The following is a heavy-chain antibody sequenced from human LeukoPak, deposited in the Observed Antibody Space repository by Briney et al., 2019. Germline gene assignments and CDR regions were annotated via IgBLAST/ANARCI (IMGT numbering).Heavy chain of an antibody. J-gene: IGHJ6*02. D-gene: IGHD5-12*01. Sequence: ASVKVSCKASGYTFTSYGISWVRQAPGQGLEWMGWISAYNGNTNYEQKLQGRVTMTTDTSTSTAYMELRSLRSDDTAVYYCARDLRSEWLRFSYYYGMDVWGQGTTVTVSS. V-gene: IGHV1-18*01. CDR2: ISAYNGNT. CDR1: GYTFTSYG. CDR3: ARDLRSEWLRFSYYYGMDV.